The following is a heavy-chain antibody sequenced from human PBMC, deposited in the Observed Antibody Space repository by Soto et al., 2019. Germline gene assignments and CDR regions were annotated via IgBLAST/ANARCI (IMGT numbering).Heavy chain of an antibody. CDR2: IIPSFNKV. CDR1: GGTFSSYA. CDR3: ARSTIFGVIIGPMDV. J-gene: IGHJ6*02. V-gene: IGHV1-69*04. Sequence: SVKVSCKASGGTFSSYAVTWVRHAPGQGLEWMATIIPSFNKVNYAQKFQDRVTIIADKSTSIAYMELSSLRSEDTALYYCARSTIFGVIIGPMDVWGQGTTVTVSS. D-gene: IGHD3-3*01.